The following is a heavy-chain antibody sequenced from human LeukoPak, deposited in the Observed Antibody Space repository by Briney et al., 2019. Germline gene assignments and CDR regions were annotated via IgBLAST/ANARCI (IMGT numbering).Heavy chain of an antibody. D-gene: IGHD3-10*01. V-gene: IGHV4-61*08. CDR3: ARGPPGGQFDP. Sequence: PSEPLSLTCTVSGGSISSGGYYWSWIRQHPGKGLEWIGYIYYSGSTNYNPSLKSRVTISVDTSNNQFSLKLSSVTAADTAMYYCARGPPGGQFDPWGQGTLVTVSS. CDR2: IYYSGST. CDR1: GGSISSGGYY. J-gene: IGHJ5*02.